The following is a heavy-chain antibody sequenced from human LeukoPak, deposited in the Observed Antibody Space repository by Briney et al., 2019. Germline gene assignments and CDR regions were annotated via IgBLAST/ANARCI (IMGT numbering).Heavy chain of an antibody. V-gene: IGHV4-39*07. CDR3: ARIDYGGNSDHFDY. Sequence: PSETLSLTCSVSGGSISSSSYYWGWIRQPPGKGLEWIGSIYYSGSTYYNPSLKSRVTISVDTSKHQFSLKLSSVTAADTAVYYCARIDYGGNSDHFDYWGQGTLVTVSS. CDR2: IYYSGST. D-gene: IGHD4-23*01. J-gene: IGHJ4*02. CDR1: GGSISSSSYY.